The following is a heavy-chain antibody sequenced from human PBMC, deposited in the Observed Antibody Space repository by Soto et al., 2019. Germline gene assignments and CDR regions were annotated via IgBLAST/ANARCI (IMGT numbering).Heavy chain of an antibody. V-gene: IGHV1-3*01. D-gene: IGHD2-21*02. CDR3: ARSIVVVTAADD. CDR1: GYTFTSYA. J-gene: IGHJ4*02. CDR2: INAGNGNT. Sequence: QVQLVQSGAEVKKPGASVKVSCKASGYTFTSYAMHWVRQAPGQSLEWMGWINAGNGNTKYTQKFQARVTITRDTSASTASMELSSLRSEDTAVYYCARSIVVVTAADDWGQGTLVTVAA.